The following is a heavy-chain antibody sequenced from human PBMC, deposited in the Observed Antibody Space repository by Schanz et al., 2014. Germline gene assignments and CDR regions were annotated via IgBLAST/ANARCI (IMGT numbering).Heavy chain of an antibody. D-gene: IGHD4-17*01. V-gene: IGHV3-33*01. J-gene: IGHJ4*02. Sequence: VQLLESGGGVVQPGTSLILSCSVSGFSLNTYGIHWFRQPAGKGLEWVAVIWNNGVTKYYADSVRGRFTISRDRFQNTLYLRMRSLRAEDTAVYYCARPRFDYGEVDYWGQGTLGTVAS. CDR1: GFSLNTYG. CDR2: IWNNGVTK. CDR3: ARPRFDYGEVDY.